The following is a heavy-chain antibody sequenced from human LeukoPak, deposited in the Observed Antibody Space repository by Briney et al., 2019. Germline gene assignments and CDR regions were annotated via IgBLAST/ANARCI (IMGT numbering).Heavy chain of an antibody. CDR3: ARRLHYYYDSSGYPGNYYFDY. Sequence: SETLSLTCTVSGGSISSYYWNWIRQPPGKGLEWIGYIYYSGSTNYNPSLKSRVSISVDTSKNQFSLKLSSVTAADTAVYYCARRLHYYYDSSGYPGNYYFDYWGQGTLVTVSS. J-gene: IGHJ4*02. CDR1: GGSISSYY. V-gene: IGHV4-59*12. CDR2: IYYSGST. D-gene: IGHD3-22*01.